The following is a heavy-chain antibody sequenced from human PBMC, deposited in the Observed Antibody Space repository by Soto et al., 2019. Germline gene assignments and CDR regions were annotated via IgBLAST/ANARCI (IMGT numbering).Heavy chain of an antibody. CDR2: IIPISDTT. J-gene: IGHJ6*02. D-gene: IGHD2-2*01. Sequence: QVQLVQSGAEVKKPGSSVKVSCKASGGTFSSYAISWVRQAPGQGLEWMGGIIPISDTTNYAQKFQGRVTITADESTSTAYMELSSLRSADTAVYYCARSQGSSTSLDIYYYYYYGRDVWGQGTTVTVSS. CDR1: GGTFSSYA. V-gene: IGHV1-69*01. CDR3: ARSQGSSTSLDIYYYYYYGRDV.